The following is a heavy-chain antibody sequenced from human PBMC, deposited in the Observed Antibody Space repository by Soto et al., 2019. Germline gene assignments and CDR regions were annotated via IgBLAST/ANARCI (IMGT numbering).Heavy chain of an antibody. CDR1: GGSISSGDYY. Sequence: SETLSLTCTVSGGSISSGDYYWSWIRQPPGKGLEWIGYIYYSGSTYYNPSLKSRVTISVDTSKNQFSLKLSSVTAADTAVYYCARGDSSGYLDYWGQGTLVTVPS. J-gene: IGHJ4*02. CDR3: ARGDSSGYLDY. V-gene: IGHV4-30-4*01. D-gene: IGHD3-22*01. CDR2: IYYSGST.